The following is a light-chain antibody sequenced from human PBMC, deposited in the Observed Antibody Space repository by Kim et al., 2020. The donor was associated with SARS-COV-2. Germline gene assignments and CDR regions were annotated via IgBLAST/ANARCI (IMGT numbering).Light chain of an antibody. Sequence: SYVLTQPPSVSVAPGKTARITCGGKNIGSKSVHWYQQKPGQAPVLVIYYDSDRPSGIPERFSGSNSGNTATLTISRVEAGDEADYYCQVWDSSSDHVVFGGGTQLTVL. CDR2: YDS. CDR3: QVWDSSSDHVV. V-gene: IGLV3-21*04. CDR1: NIGSKS. J-gene: IGLJ2*01.